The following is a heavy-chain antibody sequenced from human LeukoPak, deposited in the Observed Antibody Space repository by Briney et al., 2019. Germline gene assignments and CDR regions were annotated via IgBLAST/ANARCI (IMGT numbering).Heavy chain of an antibody. Sequence: GGSLRLSCAASGFTFSSYDMNWVRQAPGKGLEWVSSISNSSSYIYYADSVKGRFTISRDNIKNSLYLQLNSLRAEDTAVYYCARAGGLWDAFDIWGQGTMVTVSS. J-gene: IGHJ3*02. CDR3: ARAGGLWDAFDI. CDR2: ISNSSSYI. V-gene: IGHV3-21*01. D-gene: IGHD2-21*01. CDR1: GFTFSSYD.